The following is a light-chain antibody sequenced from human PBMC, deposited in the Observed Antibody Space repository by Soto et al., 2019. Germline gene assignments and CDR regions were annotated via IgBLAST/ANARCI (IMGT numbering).Light chain of an antibody. V-gene: IGLV3-1*01. CDR1: KLGDKY. CDR2: QDS. CDR3: QAWDSSTPVV. J-gene: IGLJ2*01. Sequence: SYELTQPPSVSVSPGQTASITCSGDKLGDKYACWYQQKPGQSPVLVIYQDSKRPSVIPERFSGSKSGNTATLTISGTQAMEEADYYCQAWDSSTPVVFGGGTKLTVL.